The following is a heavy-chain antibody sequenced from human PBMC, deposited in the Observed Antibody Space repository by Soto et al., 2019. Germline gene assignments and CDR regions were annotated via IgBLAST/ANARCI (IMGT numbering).Heavy chain of an antibody. CDR2: INPNSGGT. V-gene: IGHV1-2*02. CDR1: GCTFTGYY. D-gene: IGHD3-22*01. Sequence: ASVKVSCKASGCTFTGYYMHWVRQAPGQGLEWMGWINPNSGGTNYAQKFQGRVTMTRDTSISTAYMELSRLRSDDTAAYYCARDYYDSSGYKNWGQGTLVTVSS. J-gene: IGHJ4*02. CDR3: ARDYYDSSGYKN.